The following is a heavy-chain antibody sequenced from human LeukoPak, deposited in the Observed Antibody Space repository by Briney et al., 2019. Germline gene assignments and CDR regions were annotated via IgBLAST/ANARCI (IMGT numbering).Heavy chain of an antibody. CDR1: GFTFSSYG. CDR3: AKDERYYAMDT. V-gene: IGHV3-30*18. J-gene: IGHJ6*01. Sequence: GGSLRLSCAASGFTFSSYGMHWVRQAQGKGLERVAVISYDGSNKYYEDSVKGRCLISRDNSNNTLYLQMNSLRAEETAVDYCAKDERYYAMDTWGQRAT. CDR2: ISYDGSNK.